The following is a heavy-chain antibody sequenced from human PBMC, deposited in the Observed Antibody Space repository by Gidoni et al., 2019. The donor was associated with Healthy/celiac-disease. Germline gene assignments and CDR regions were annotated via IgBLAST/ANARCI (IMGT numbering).Heavy chain of an antibody. V-gene: IGHV1-69*06. J-gene: IGHJ5*02. D-gene: IGHD3-10*01. CDR1: GGTFSSYA. Sequence: QVQLVQSGAEVKKPGSSVKVSCKASGGTFSSYAISWVRQAPGQGLEWMGGILPIFGTANYAQKFQGRVTITADKSTSPAYMELSSLRSEDTAVYYCAREGYYGSGPSGAWGQGTLVTVSS. CDR2: ILPIFGTA. CDR3: AREGYYGSGPSGA.